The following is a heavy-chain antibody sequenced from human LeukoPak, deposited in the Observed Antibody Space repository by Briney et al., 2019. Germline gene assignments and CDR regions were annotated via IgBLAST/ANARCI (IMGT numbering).Heavy chain of an antibody. CDR3: AKGMMPYWFDP. D-gene: IGHD2-2*01. V-gene: IGHV4-59*01. CDR2: IFDIGNT. J-gene: IGHJ5*02. CDR1: GVSLNNYY. Sequence: SETLSLTCNVSGVSLNNYYWTWVRQSPGKGLEWIGYIFDIGNTNYNPSLKSRATISLDRSKNQFSLRLNSVTAADTAVYYCAKGMMPYWFDPWGQGTLVTVST.